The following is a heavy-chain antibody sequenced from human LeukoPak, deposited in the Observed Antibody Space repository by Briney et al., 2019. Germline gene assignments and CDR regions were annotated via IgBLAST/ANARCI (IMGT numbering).Heavy chain of an antibody. J-gene: IGHJ4*02. D-gene: IGHD3-16*01. CDR1: GFTFSSYG. CDR2: VSGTGGST. Sequence: GGSLRLSCAASGFTFSSYGMSWVRQAPGKGLEWVSAVSGTGGSTYYADSVKGRFTISRDNPKNTLYLQMNSLRVEDTAVYFCARRFGWGLTQGRSFDYWGQGTLVTVSS. V-gene: IGHV3-23*01. CDR3: ARRFGWGLTQGRSFDY.